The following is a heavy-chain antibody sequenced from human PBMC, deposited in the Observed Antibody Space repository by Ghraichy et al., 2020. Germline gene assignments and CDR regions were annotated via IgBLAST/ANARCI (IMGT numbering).Heavy chain of an antibody. CDR3: AKESDAFDI. V-gene: IGHV3-30*18. CDR2: ISTDGRDK. CDR1: GFTFRGYY. Sequence: GALRLSCAASGFTFRGYYMHWVRQAPGKGLEWVTVISTDGRDKYYADSVKGRFTVSRDNSKNTLFLQMNSLRVEDTAVYYCAKESDAFDIWGQGTMVTVSS. J-gene: IGHJ3*02.